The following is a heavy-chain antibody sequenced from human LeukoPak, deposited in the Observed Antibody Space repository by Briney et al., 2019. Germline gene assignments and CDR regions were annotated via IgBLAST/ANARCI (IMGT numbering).Heavy chain of an antibody. D-gene: IGHD6-13*01. CDR1: GYSFTSYW. J-gene: IGHJ4*02. Sequence: GESLKISCKGSGYSFTSYWIGWVRQMPGKGLGWMGIIYPGDSDTRYSPSFQGQVTISADKSISTAYLQWSSLKASDTAMYYCARQRGIAAAGTGIDYWGQGTLVTVTS. CDR3: ARQRGIAAAGTGIDY. V-gene: IGHV5-51*01. CDR2: IYPGDSDT.